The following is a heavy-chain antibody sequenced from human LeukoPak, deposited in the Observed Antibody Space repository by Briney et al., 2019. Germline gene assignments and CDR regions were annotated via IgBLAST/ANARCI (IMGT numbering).Heavy chain of an antibody. CDR2: IYHTGNT. Sequence: PSETLSLTCTVSGGSISSGGYYWSWIRQHPGKGLEWIGYIYHTGNTYYTPSLKSRVTMSVDTSKNQFSLNLSSVTAADTAVYFCARRLPSIAVHDYWGQGFLVTVSS. V-gene: IGHV4-31*03. J-gene: IGHJ4*02. CDR3: ARRLPSIAVHDY. D-gene: IGHD2-15*01. CDR1: GGSISSGGYY.